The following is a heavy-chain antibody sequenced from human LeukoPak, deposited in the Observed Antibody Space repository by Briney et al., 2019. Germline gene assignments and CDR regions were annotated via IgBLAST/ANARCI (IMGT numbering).Heavy chain of an antibody. CDR1: GYTFTSYY. J-gene: IGHJ5*02. CDR3: ARDQPTRRFDP. D-gene: IGHD2-15*01. V-gene: IGHV1-46*01. Sequence: GASVKVSCKASGYTFTSYYMHWVRQAPGQGLEWMGIINPSGGSTSYAQKFQGRVTITADESTSTAYMELSSLRSEDTAVYYCARDQPTRRFDPWGQGTLVTVSS. CDR2: INPSGGST.